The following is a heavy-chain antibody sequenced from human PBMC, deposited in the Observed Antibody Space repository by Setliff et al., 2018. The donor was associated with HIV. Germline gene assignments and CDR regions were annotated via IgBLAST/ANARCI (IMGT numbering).Heavy chain of an antibody. J-gene: IGHJ4*02. CDR2: ISSSSSTI. Sequence: GESLTISCAASGFTFSSYSMNWVRQAPGKGLEWVSYISSSSSTIYYADSVKGRFTISRDNAKNSLYLQMNSLRAEDTAVYYCAREAGGCGSGGSCYPIIDYWGQGTLVTVSS. CDR1: GFTFSSYS. CDR3: AREAGGCGSGGSCYPIIDY. D-gene: IGHD2-15*01. V-gene: IGHV3-48*01.